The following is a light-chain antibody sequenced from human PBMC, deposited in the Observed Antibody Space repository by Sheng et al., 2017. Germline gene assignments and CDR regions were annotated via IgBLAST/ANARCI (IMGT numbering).Light chain of an antibody. CDR3: QVWDSSRGHAV. Sequence: SLVLSQPPSASVAPGQTARITCEEDNIGSKSVHWYQQKSGQSPLMVVYGDSGRPSGIPERFSGSNAGNAATLTITRVEVGDEADYYCQVWDSSRGHAVFGGGTEVDCP. J-gene: IGLJ2*01. CDR1: NIGSKS. CDR2: GDS. V-gene: IGLV3-21*02.